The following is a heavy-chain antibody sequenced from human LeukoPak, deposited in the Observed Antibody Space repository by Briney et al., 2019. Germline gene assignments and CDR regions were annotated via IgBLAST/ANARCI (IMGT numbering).Heavy chain of an antibody. D-gene: IGHD6-13*01. CDR1: GFTFSSYG. Sequence: GGSLRLSCAASGFTFSSYGMHWVRQAPGKGLEWVAVISYDGSNKYYADSVKGRFTISRDNSKNTLYLQMNSLRAEDTAVYYCAKVVRAAAAGLDYWGQGTLVTVSS. J-gene: IGHJ4*02. CDR3: AKVVRAAAAGLDY. CDR2: ISYDGSNK. V-gene: IGHV3-30*18.